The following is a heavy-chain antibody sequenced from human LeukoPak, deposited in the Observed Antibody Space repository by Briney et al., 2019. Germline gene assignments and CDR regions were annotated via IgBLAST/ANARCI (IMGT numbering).Heavy chain of an antibody. CDR3: ARAPYDILTGYSLNWFDP. CDR1: GYTFTTYA. J-gene: IGHJ5*02. V-gene: IGHV1-3*01. D-gene: IGHD3-9*01. Sequence: GASVKVSSKASGYTFTTYAMHWVRQAPGQRPEWMGWINGDNGNTKYSQKFQGRVTITRDTSAYTGYMELRSLSSADTAVYFCARAPYDILTGYSLNWFDPWGQGTLVTVSS. CDR2: INGDNGNT.